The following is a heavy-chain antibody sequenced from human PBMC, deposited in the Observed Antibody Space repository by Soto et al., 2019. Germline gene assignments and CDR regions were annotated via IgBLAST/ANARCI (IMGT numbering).Heavy chain of an antibody. V-gene: IGHV3-33*01. Sequence: QVQLVESGGGVVQPGRSLRLSCAASGFTFSSYGMHWVRQAPGKGLEWVAVIWYDGSNKYYADSVKGRFTISRDNSKNTLYLQMNGLRAEDTAVYYCARATRGAGMDVWGQGTTVTVSS. J-gene: IGHJ6*02. D-gene: IGHD1-26*01. CDR1: GFTFSSYG. CDR2: IWYDGSNK. CDR3: ARATRGAGMDV.